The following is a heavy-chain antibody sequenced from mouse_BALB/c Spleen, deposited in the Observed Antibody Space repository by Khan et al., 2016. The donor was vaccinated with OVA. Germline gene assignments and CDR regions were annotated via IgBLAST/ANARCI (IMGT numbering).Heavy chain of an antibody. Sequence: QIQLVQSGPELKKPGETVKISCKAFGFTFKDYVMNWVKQSPGEGLKWMGWMNTYTGEPTYADDFEGRFAFSLETSANTAYLHLSSVKDEETAREVCVRLHGVYWGQGNDLTVSS. J-gene: IGHJ2*01. CDR3: VRLHGVY. CDR2: MNTYTGEP. V-gene: IGHV9-3-1*01. CDR1: GFTFKDYV.